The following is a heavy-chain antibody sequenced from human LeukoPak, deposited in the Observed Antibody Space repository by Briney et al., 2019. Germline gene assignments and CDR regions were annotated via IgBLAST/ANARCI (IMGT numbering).Heavy chain of an antibody. Sequence: SETLSLTCAVYGGSFSGYYWSWIRQPPGKGLEWIGEINHSGSTNYNPSLKSRVTIPVDTSKNQFSLKLSSVTAADTAVYYCARGQEYYDSSGYYPWGQGTLVTVSS. CDR1: GGSFSGYY. V-gene: IGHV4-34*01. CDR2: INHSGST. CDR3: ARGQEYYDSSGYYP. D-gene: IGHD3-22*01. J-gene: IGHJ5*02.